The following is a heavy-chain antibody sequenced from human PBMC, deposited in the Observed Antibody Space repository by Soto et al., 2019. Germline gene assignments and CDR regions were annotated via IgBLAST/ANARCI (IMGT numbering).Heavy chain of an antibody. CDR1: GDSISSSSYY. V-gene: IGHV4-39*01. CDR2: IYYSGTT. D-gene: IGHD3-9*01. J-gene: IGHJ2*01. Sequence: PSETLSLTCIVSGDSISSSSYYWVWIRQPPGKGLEWIGGIYYSGTTYYNPSLESRVTISIDTSKNQFSLKVSSLTAADTAVYYCAKTGPYDILTYWYFDLWGRGTLVTVSS. CDR3: AKTGPYDILTYWYFDL.